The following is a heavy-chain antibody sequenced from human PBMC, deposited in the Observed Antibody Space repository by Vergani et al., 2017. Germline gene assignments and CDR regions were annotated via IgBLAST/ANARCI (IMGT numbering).Heavy chain of an antibody. CDR2: IYYSGST. CDR1: GGSISSSSYY. J-gene: IGHJ4*02. CDR3: ARQPIVVVPAATDY. D-gene: IGHD2-2*01. V-gene: IGHV4-39*01. Sequence: QLQLQESGPGLVKPSETLSLTCTVSGGSISSSSYYWGWIRQPPGKGLEWIGSIYYSGSTYYNPALKSRVTISVDTSKNQFSLKLSSVTAADTAAYYGARQPIVVVPAATDYWGQGTLVTVSS.